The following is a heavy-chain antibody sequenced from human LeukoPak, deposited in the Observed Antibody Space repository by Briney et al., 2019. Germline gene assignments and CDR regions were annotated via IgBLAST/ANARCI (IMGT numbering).Heavy chain of an antibody. D-gene: IGHD3-10*01. J-gene: IGHJ5*02. CDR3: ARGDYYGSGMYGWFDP. CDR1: GFNFIIYV. Sequence: GGSLRFSCAFSGFNFIIYVMHWVRQARGKGLEWVAVISYDGSNKYYVDSVKGRFTISRDIPKNILYLRMNSLRTEDTAVYYCARGDYYGSGMYGWFDPWGQGTLVTVSS. V-gene: IGHV3-30*03. CDR2: ISYDGSNK.